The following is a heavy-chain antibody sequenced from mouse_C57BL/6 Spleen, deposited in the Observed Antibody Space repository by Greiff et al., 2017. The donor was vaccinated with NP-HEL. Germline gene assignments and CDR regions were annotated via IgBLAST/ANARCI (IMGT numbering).Heavy chain of an antibody. J-gene: IGHJ4*01. D-gene: IGHD1-1*01. CDR2: IYPSDSET. CDR3: AREWPYYGSSYAMDY. V-gene: IGHV1-61*01. Sequence: QVQLQQPGAELVRPGSSVKLSCKASGYTFSSYWMDWVKQRPGQGLEWIGNIYPSDSETHYNQKFKDKATLTVDKSSSTAYMQLSSLTSEDSAVYYCAREWPYYGSSYAMDYWGQGTSVTVSS. CDR1: GYTFSSYW.